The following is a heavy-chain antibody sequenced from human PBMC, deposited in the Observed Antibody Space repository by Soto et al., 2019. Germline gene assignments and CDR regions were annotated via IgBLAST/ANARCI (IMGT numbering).Heavy chain of an antibody. CDR1: GGTFSSYA. J-gene: IGHJ4*02. CDR2: FIPIFGTA. CDR3: ARAGRYDFWSGPADY. Sequence: QVQLVQSGAEVKKPGSSVKVSCKASGGTFSSYAISWVRQAPGQGLEWIGGFIPIFGTATYAQKFQGRVTITADESTSTAYMELSSLRSEDTAVYYCARAGRYDFWSGPADYWGQGTLVTVSS. V-gene: IGHV1-69*01. D-gene: IGHD3-3*01.